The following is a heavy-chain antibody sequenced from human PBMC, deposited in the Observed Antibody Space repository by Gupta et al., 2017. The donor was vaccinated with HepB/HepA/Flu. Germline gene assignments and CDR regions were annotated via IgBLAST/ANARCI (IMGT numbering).Heavy chain of an antibody. CDR3: ARDGRFSGSFFQAMDV. J-gene: IGHJ6*02. V-gene: IGHV4-31*03. Sequence: QVQLQETGPGLAKPSQTLSLTCTVSGDSLRRDGGYWSWLRQRPGKGLEWIGHIYYSGSTFYNPSLRSRVSILGDTSKSQFTLRLSSVTAADTAVYYCARDGRFSGSFFQAMDVWGQGTTVTVSS. CDR1: GDSLRRDGGY. D-gene: IGHD1-26*01. CDR2: IYYSGST.